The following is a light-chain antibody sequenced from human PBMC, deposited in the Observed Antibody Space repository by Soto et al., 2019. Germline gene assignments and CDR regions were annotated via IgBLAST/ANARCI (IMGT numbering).Light chain of an antibody. Sequence: EIVLTQSPATLSLSPGERATLSCRASQSVSSYLAWYQQKPGQAPRLLIYDASNRATGIPARFSGSGSGTDFTLTISRLEPEDFAVYYCHQRSDWPLTFGGGTKVDIK. V-gene: IGKV3-11*01. CDR1: QSVSSY. J-gene: IGKJ4*01. CDR3: HQRSDWPLT. CDR2: DAS.